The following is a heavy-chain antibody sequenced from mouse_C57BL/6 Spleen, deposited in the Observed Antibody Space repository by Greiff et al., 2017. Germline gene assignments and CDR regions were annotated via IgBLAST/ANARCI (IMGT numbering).Heavy chain of an antibody. J-gene: IGHJ2*01. CDR3: ARHGGGYFDY. CDR1: GFTFSDYY. V-gene: IGHV5-12*01. Sequence: EVKLMESGGGLVQPGGSLKLSCAASGFTFSDYYMYWVRQTPEKRLEWVAYISNGGGSTYYPDTVKGRFTISRDHAKNTLYLQMSRLKSEDTAMYYCARHGGGYFDYWGQGTTLTVSS. CDR2: ISNGGGST.